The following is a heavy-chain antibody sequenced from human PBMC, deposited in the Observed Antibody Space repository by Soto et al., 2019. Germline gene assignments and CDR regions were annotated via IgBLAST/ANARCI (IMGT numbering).Heavy chain of an antibody. CDR1: GGSISSSSYY. D-gene: IGHD3-10*01. J-gene: IGHJ5*02. CDR2: INHSGST. V-gene: IGHV4-39*07. Sequence: PSETLSLTCTFSGGSISSSSYYLGWIRQPPGKGLEWIGEINHSGSTNYNPSLKSRVTISVDTSKNQFSLKLSSVTAADTAVYYCARSMVRGVIICPWGQGTLVTVSS. CDR3: ARSMVRGVIICP.